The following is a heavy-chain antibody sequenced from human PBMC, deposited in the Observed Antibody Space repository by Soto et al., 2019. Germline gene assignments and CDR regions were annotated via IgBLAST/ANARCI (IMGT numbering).Heavy chain of an antibody. Sequence: SETLSLTCAVSGGSISSGGYSWIWIRHPPGKGLEWIGYIYHSGSTYYNPSLKSRVTISVDRSKNQFSLKLSSVTAADTAVYYCARVLTVYDFWSGYSTKNSYYFDYWGQGTLVTVSS. CDR3: ARVLTVYDFWSGYSTKNSYYFDY. D-gene: IGHD3-3*01. J-gene: IGHJ4*02. V-gene: IGHV4-30-2*01. CDR1: GGSISSGGYS. CDR2: IYHSGST.